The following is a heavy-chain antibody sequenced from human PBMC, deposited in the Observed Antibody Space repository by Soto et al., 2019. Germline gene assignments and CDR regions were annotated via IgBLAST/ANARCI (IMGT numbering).Heavy chain of an antibody. J-gene: IGHJ6*02. CDR3: ARGRVLLWFGELLPYYYYGMDV. V-gene: IGHV1-8*01. CDR1: EPTFMNYD. Sequence: ASVKVSCKASEPTFMNYDISWVRQATGQGLEWMGWMNPNSGNTGYALKFQGRVSMTRNTSISTAYMELSSLRSEDTAVYYCARGRVLLWFGELLPYYYYGMDVWGQGTTVTVSS. D-gene: IGHD3-10*01. CDR2: MNPNSGNT.